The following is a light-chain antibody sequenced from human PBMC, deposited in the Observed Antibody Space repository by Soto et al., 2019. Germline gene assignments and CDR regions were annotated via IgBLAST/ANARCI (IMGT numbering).Light chain of an antibody. CDR3: AAWDDSLNGVV. J-gene: IGLJ2*01. CDR2: SNN. CDR1: SSNIGSNT. V-gene: IGLV1-44*01. Sequence: QSVLTQPPSASGTSGQRVTISCSGSSSNIGSNTVNWYQQLPGTAPKLLIYSNNQRPSGVPDRFSGSKSGTSASLAISGLQSEDEADYYCAAWDDSLNGVVFRGGTQLTVL.